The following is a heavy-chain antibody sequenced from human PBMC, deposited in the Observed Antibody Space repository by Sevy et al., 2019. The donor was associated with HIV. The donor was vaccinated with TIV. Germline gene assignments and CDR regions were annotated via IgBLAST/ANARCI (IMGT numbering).Heavy chain of an antibody. CDR1: GFTFSSYS. CDR2: ISSSSSYI. V-gene: IGHV3-21*01. D-gene: IGHD3-3*01. CDR3: ARDVTDTIFGVVIISSFDY. Sequence: GGSLRLSCAASGFTFSSYSMNWVRQAPGKGLEWVSSISSSSSYIYYADSVKGRFTISRDNAKNSLYLQMNSLRAEDTAVYYCARDVTDTIFGVVIISSFDYWGQGTLVTVSS. J-gene: IGHJ4*02.